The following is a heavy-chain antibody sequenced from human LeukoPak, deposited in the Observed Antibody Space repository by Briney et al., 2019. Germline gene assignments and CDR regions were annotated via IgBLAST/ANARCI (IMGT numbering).Heavy chain of an antibody. V-gene: IGHV4-59*08. CDR2: IYSSGTT. CDR1: GGSISSYY. Sequence: SETLSLTCTVSGGSISSYYWSWIRQPPGKGLEWIGYIYSSGTTNYNPSLKSRVTISVDTSKNQFSLKLSSVTAADTAVYYCARHYYDSSGYYTEYLQHWGQGTLVTVSS. J-gene: IGHJ1*01. CDR3: ARHYYDSSGYYTEYLQH. D-gene: IGHD3-22*01.